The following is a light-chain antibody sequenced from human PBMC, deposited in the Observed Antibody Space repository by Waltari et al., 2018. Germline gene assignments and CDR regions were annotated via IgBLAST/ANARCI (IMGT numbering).Light chain of an antibody. CDR2: GVP. CDR3: CSYAGSSYV. CDR1: SSAVGGYNP. V-gene: IGLV2-11*01. J-gene: IGLJ1*01. Sequence: QSALTQPRSVSGSPGQSVTLSCTGTSSAVGGYNPLSWYQQPPGKAPKLLIYGVPQRPSGVPDHFSGSKSGNTASLTISGLQAEDEADYFCCSYAGSSYVFGTGTKITVL.